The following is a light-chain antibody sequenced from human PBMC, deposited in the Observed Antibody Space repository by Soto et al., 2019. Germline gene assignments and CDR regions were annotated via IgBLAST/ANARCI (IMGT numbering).Light chain of an antibody. CDR2: DAS. CDR3: QQYDSSSPT. CDR1: QNISVW. V-gene: IGKV1-5*01. J-gene: IGKJ2*01. Sequence: DIQMTQSPSTPSASVGDGVTITCRASQNISVWLAWYQQRPGKAPKFLIYDASSLETGVPSRFSGSGSGTEFTLTIRSLQPDGFATYYCQQYDSSSPTFGQGTKLEIK.